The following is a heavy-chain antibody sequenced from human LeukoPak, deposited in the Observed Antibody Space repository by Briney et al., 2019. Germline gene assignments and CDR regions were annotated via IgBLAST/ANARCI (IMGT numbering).Heavy chain of an antibody. V-gene: IGHV4-38-2*02. Sequence: SETLSLTCTVSGYSISSGYYWGWIRQPPGKGLEWIGNIYPTGSTYYNPSLKSRVTISVDTSKNQFSLKVSSVSAADTAVYYCARAYSSSWYWNWFDPWGQGNLVSVSS. J-gene: IGHJ5*02. D-gene: IGHD6-13*01. CDR3: ARAYSSSWYWNWFDP. CDR2: IYPTGST. CDR1: GYSISSGYY.